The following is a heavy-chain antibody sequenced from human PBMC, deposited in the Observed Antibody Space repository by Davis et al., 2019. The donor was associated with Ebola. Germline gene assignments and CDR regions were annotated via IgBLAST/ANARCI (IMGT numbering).Heavy chain of an antibody. CDR3: ARVHDSSGWGNY. V-gene: IGHV4-39*07. D-gene: IGHD3-22*01. CDR2: IYHSGST. J-gene: IGHJ4*02. CDR1: GGSISSSSYY. Sequence: PSETLSLTCTVSGGSISSSSYYWGWIRQPPGKGLEWIGSIYHSGSTYYNPSLKSRVTISVDTSKNQFSLKLSSVTAADTAVYYCARVHDSSGWGNYWGQGTLVTVSS.